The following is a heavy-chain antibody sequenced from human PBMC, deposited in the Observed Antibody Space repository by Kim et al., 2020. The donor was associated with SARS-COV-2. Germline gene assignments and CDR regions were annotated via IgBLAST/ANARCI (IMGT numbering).Heavy chain of an antibody. Sequence: YYNPSLKSRVTISVDTSKNQFSLKLSSVTAADTAVYYCAKYSATVTTFDYWGQGTLVTVSS. D-gene: IGHD4-17*01. CDR3: AKYSATVTTFDY. J-gene: IGHJ4*02. V-gene: IGHV4-39*07.